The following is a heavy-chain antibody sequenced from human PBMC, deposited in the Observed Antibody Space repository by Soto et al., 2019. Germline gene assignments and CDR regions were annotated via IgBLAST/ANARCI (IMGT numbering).Heavy chain of an antibody. D-gene: IGHD6-13*01. CDR2: IYYSGST. CDR1: GGSISSSSYY. V-gene: IGHV4-39*01. CDR3: ARRHSSSWYRPNYYYYYGMDV. J-gene: IGHJ6*02. Sequence: QLQLQESGPGLVKPSETLSLTCTVSGGSISSSSYYWGWIRQPPGKGLEWIGSIYYSGSTYYNPSLKSRVPISVDTSKNQFSLKLSSVTAADTAVYYCARRHSSSWYRPNYYYYYGMDVWGQGTTVTVSS.